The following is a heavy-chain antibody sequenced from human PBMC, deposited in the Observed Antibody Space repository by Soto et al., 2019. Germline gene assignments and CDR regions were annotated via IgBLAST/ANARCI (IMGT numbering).Heavy chain of an antibody. Sequence: QVQLVESGGGLVKPGGSLRVSCAASGFSFSDYYMTWIRQAPGKGLEWVSYISGSGDNIHYADSVKGRFTISRDNAKNSLYLQRGSLRGADTAVYYCARGACITCSGDDWFGPWGQGTLVTVSS. V-gene: IGHV3-11*01. CDR1: GFSFSDYY. J-gene: IGHJ5*02. CDR2: ISGSGDNI. D-gene: IGHD4-17*01. CDR3: ARGACITCSGDDWFGP.